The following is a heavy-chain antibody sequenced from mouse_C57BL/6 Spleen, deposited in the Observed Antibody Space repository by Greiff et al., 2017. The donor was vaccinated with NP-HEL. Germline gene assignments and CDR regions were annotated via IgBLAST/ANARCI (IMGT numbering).Heavy chain of an antibody. Sequence: EVHLVESGGGLVQPGGSLKLSCAASGFTFSDYGMAWVRQAPRKGPEWVAFISNLAYSIYYADTVTGRFTISRENAKNTLYLEMSSLRSEDTAMYYCAREGDYLYAMDYWGQGTSVTVSS. D-gene: IGHD2-4*01. CDR2: ISNLAYSI. CDR1: GFTFSDYG. CDR3: AREGDYLYAMDY. V-gene: IGHV5-15*01. J-gene: IGHJ4*01.